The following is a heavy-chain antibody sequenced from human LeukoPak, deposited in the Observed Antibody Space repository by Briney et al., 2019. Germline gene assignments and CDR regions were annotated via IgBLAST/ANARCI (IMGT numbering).Heavy chain of an antibody. Sequence: PSETLSLTCTVSGGSISSYYWSWIRQPPGKGLEWIGYIYYSGSTNYNPSPKSRVTISVDTSKNQFSLKLSSVTAADTAVYYCARVWQYGDFDYWGQGTLVTVSS. J-gene: IGHJ4*02. V-gene: IGHV4-59*01. CDR2: IYYSGST. D-gene: IGHD2-2*01. CDR1: GGSISSYY. CDR3: ARVWQYGDFDY.